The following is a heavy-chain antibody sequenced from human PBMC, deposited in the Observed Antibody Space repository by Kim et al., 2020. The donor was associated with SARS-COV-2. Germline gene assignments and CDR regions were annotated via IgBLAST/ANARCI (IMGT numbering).Heavy chain of an antibody. CDR1: GFTSSNYY. Sequence: GGSLRLSCAASGFTSSNYYVNWVRQRPGKGLEWVSRISNDGGVTHYADSVRGRFTMSRDSAENTVYLQMNSLSAEDTAVYFCARGIFRDGFDVWGQGTTVSVSS. CDR3: ARGIFRDGFDV. D-gene: IGHD2-15*01. J-gene: IGHJ6*02. CDR2: ISNDGGVT. V-gene: IGHV3-74*01.